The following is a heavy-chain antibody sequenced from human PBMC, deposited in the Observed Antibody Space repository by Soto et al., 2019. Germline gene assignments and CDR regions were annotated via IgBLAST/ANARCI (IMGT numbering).Heavy chain of an antibody. CDR1: GFNFSTYG. V-gene: IGHV3-30*18. CDR2: ISYDGSKE. D-gene: IGHD3-10*01. J-gene: IGHJ6*02. CDR3: AKEGRQWLSYYYYGMDV. Sequence: QEQLAESGGGVVQPGNSLRLSCAASGFNFSTYGMHWVRQVPGQGPEWVAVISYDGSKETYADSVKGRFTISRDNSKNTLYLQMNSLRVEDTALYYCAKEGRQWLSYYYYGMDVWGQGTSVTVSS.